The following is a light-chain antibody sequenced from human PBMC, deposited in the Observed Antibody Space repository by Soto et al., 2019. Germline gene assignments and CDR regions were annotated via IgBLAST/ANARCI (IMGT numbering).Light chain of an antibody. CDR1: QSVATY. Sequence: EIVLTQSPATLSLSPGDGATLSCRASQSVATYLVWYQQKPGQSPRLLIYETSERASGVPARFSGSGSGTDFTLTISSLEPEDFASYYCQQRVSGPWTFGQGTRVEF. CDR3: QQRVSGPWT. CDR2: ETS. V-gene: IGKV3-11*01. J-gene: IGKJ1*01.